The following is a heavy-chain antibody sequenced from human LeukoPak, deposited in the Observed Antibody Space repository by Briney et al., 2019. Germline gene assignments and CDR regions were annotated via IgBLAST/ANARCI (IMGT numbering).Heavy chain of an antibody. CDR3: GTGRYSYGWYDH. D-gene: IGHD1-26*01. CDR1: GGSISSFY. Sequence: PSETLSLTCTVSGGSISSFYWSWIRQPPGKGLEWIGNMYYGGSPNYNPSLKSRVITSLDTSKNQFSLKLNSVTTADTAVYYCGTGRYSYGWYDHWGQGILVTVSS. V-gene: IGHV4-59*13. CDR2: MYYGGSP. J-gene: IGHJ5*02.